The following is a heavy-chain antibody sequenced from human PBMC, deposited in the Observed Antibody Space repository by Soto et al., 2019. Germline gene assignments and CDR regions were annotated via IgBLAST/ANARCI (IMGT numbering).Heavy chain of an antibody. J-gene: IGHJ4*01. CDR3: ARDVGYCSSTSCYGRDVH. CDR2: TSWNSGSI. Sequence: SLRHSCSASGFTFYDNAMHWVRQAPGKGLEWVSGTSWNSGSIGYAGSVKGRFTISRDNAKNSLYLQMNSLRAEDTAVYYCARDVGYCSSTSCYGRDVHCVHGTRVTV. V-gene: IGHV3-9*01. CDR1: GFTFYDNA. D-gene: IGHD2-2*01.